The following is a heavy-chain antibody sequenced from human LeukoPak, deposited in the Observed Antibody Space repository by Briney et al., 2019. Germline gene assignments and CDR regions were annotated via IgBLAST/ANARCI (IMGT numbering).Heavy chain of an antibody. J-gene: IGHJ4*02. V-gene: IGHV3-23*01. CDR2: ISISGSKT. Sequence: PGGSLRLSCAASEFDFSSHAMTWVRQAPGKGLEWVPAISISGSKTYYADSVKGRFTISRDNSKNTLYLQMNSLGAEDTAVYYCANEIRPNDYWGQGTQVTVSS. D-gene: IGHD4-17*01. CDR1: EFDFSSHA. CDR3: ANEIRPNDY.